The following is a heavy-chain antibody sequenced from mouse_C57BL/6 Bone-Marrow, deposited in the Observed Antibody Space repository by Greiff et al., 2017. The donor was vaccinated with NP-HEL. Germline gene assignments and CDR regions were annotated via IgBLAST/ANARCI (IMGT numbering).Heavy chain of an antibody. CDR2: ISNGGGST. D-gene: IGHD1-1*01. CDR3: ARRGYGSSLLFAY. J-gene: IGHJ3*01. V-gene: IGHV5-12*01. CDR1: GFTFSDYY. Sequence: EVQRVESGGGLVQPGGSLTLSCAASGFTFSDYYMYWVRQTPEKRLEWVAYISNGGGSTYYPDTVKGRFTISRDNAKNTLYLQMSRLKSEDTAMYYCARRGYGSSLLFAYWGQGTLVTVSA.